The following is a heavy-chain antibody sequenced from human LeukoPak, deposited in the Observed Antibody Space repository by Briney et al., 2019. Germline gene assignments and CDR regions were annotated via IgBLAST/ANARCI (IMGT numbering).Heavy chain of an antibody. V-gene: IGHV3-7*01. CDR1: GFTFSNYW. Sequence: GGSLRLSCAASGFTFSNYWMSWVRQAPGKGLEWVANIKQDGSEKYYVDSVKGRFTISRDNAKNSLYLQMNSLRAEDTAVYYCARAGVGATTSDYWGQGTLVTVSS. J-gene: IGHJ4*02. CDR3: ARAGVGATTSDY. D-gene: IGHD1-26*01. CDR2: IKQDGSEK.